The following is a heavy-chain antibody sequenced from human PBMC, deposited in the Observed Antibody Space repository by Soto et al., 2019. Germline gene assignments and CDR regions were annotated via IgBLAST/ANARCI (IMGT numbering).Heavy chain of an antibody. V-gene: IGHV1-18*01. D-gene: IGHD6-19*01. J-gene: IGHJ4*02. Sequence: QVQLVQSGAEVKKPGASVKVSYKASGYTFNSYGISWVRQAPGQGLEWMGWISGYNGNTNYAQKLQGRVTMTTDTSTSTGYMELRSLRSDDTAVYYCARGRLGSGWNQNDYWGQGTLVTVSS. CDR1: GYTFNSYG. CDR3: ARGRLGSGWNQNDY. CDR2: ISGYNGNT.